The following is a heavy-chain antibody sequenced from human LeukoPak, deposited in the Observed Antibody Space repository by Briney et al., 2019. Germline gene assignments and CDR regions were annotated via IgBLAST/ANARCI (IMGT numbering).Heavy chain of an antibody. CDR3: AELGITMIGGV. D-gene: IGHD3-10*02. V-gene: IGHV3-48*03. CDR1: GFTFSSYE. J-gene: IGHJ6*04. Sequence: GSLRLSCAASGFTFSSYEMNWVRQAPGKGLEWDSYISSSGSTIYYADSVKGRFTISRDNAKNSLYLQMNSLRAEDTAVYYCAELGITMIGGVWGKGTTVTISS. CDR2: ISSSGSTI.